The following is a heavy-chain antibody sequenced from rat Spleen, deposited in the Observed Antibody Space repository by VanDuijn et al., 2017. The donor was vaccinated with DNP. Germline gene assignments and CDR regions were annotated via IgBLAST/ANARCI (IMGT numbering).Heavy chain of an antibody. CDR1: GFSITNNFK. CDR2: VTNAGST. CDR3: AIQLRVFDY. V-gene: IGHV3-3*01. Sequence: EVLLQESGPGLVKPSQSLSLTCSVTGFSITNNFKWSWIRKFPGNKLEWMGYVTNAGSTDYNPSLKSRISITTDTSKNQFFLRLNSVATEDTATYYWAIQLRVFDYWDQGVMVTVSS. J-gene: IGHJ2*01. D-gene: IGHD1-10*01.